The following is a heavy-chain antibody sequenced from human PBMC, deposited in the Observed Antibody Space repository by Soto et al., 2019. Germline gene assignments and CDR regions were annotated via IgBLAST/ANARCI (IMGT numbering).Heavy chain of an antibody. D-gene: IGHD2-2*01. V-gene: IGHV1-69*06. CDR2: IIPIFGTA. CDR1: GGTFSSYS. CDR3: ARDNGGSNSSPYNY. J-gene: IGHJ4*02. Sequence: ASVKVSCKASGGTFSSYSISWVRQAPGQGLEWMGGIIPIFGTANYAQKFQGRVTITADKSTTTAYMELSSLRSEDTAVYYCARDNGGSNSSPYNYWCQGTLVTVSS.